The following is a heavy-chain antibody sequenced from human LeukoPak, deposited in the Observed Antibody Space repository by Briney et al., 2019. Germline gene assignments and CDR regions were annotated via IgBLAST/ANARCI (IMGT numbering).Heavy chain of an antibody. J-gene: IGHJ4*02. V-gene: IGHV3-23*01. CDR3: AKATLGSCGGVRCYPFDY. D-gene: IGHD2-15*01. CDR2: ITADGANT. CDR1: GFIFSLYG. Sequence: GRSLRLSCAASGFIFSLYGMHWVRQAPGKGLEWVSSITADGANTYLADSVRGRFTISRDNSKNTVYLQMNSLRAEDTAVYYCAKATLGSCGGVRCYPFDYWGQGTLVTVSS.